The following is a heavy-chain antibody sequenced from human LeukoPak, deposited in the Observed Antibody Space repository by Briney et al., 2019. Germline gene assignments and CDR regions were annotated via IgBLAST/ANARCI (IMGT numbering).Heavy chain of an antibody. CDR2: MNPSSGNT. V-gene: IGHV1-8*01. CDR1: GYTFTSYD. J-gene: IGHJ4*02. CDR3: TRDGDYGPFTDY. D-gene: IGHD4-17*01. Sequence: ASVKVSCKASGYTFTSYDINWVRQATGQGLEWMGWMNPSSGNTGYAQKFQGRVTMTRNTSISTAYMELSSLRSEDTAVYYCTRDGDYGPFTDYWGQGTLVTVSS.